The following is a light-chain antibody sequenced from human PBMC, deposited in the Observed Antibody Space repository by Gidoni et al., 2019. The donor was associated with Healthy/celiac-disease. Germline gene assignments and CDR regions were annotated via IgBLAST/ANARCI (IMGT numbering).Light chain of an antibody. V-gene: IGKV3-20*01. Sequence: EIVLTPSPGTLSLSPGERATLTCRASQSVSSSYLTWYQQKPGQAPRLLIYGASSRAPCIPDRFSGSGSGTDFTLTISRLEPEDFAVYYCQQYGSSPFTFGYXARLEIK. CDR2: GAS. J-gene: IGKJ5*01. CDR3: QQYGSSPFT. CDR1: QSVSSSY.